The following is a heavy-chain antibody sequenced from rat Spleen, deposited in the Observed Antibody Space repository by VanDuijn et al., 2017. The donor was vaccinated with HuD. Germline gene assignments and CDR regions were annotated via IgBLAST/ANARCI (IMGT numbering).Heavy chain of an antibody. V-gene: IGHV5S10*01. CDR3: TTWDYWHNRFDY. CDR1: GFTFSDYT. CDR2: IFYDGSRT. Sequence: EVQLVESGGGLVQPGRSLKLSCAASGFTFSDYTMAWVRQAPEKGLEWVATIFYDGSRTYYRDSVKGRFTISRDNARSILYLQMDSLGSEDTANYYCTTWDYWHNRFDYWGQGVMVTVSS. J-gene: IGHJ2*01. D-gene: IGHD1-6*01.